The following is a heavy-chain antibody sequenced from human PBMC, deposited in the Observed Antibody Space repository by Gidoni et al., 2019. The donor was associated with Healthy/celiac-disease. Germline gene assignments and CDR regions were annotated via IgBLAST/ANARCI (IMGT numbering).Heavy chain of an antibody. Sequence: QVQLVASGGGVVQPGRSLRLSCAASGFTFSSYAMHWVRQDPGKGLEWVVVISYDGSNKYYADAVKGRFTISRDNSKNTLYMQMNSLRAEDTAVYYCARSLRISFYDYWGQGTLVTVSS. CDR2: ISYDGSNK. J-gene: IGHJ4*02. D-gene: IGHD3-3*02. CDR1: GFTFSSYA. CDR3: ARSLRISFYDY. V-gene: IGHV3-30*04.